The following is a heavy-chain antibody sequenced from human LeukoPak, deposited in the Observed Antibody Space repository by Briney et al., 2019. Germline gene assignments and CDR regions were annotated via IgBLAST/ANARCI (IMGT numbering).Heavy chain of an antibody. J-gene: IGHJ4*02. CDR1: GYTFTNHY. D-gene: IGHD2-15*01. CDR2: INTNTGNP. CDR3: ARARDIVVVD. V-gene: IGHV7-4-1*02. Sequence: ASVKVSCKASGYTFTNHYIHWVRQAPGQGLEWMGWINTNTGNPTYAQGFTGRFVFSLDTSVSTAYLQISSLKAEDTAVYYCARARDIVVVDWGQGTLVTVSS.